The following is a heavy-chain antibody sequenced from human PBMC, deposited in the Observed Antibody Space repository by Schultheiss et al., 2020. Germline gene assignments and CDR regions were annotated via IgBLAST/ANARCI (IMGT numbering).Heavy chain of an antibody. CDR3: ARGLAPGY. CDR2: INSDGSST. CDR1: GFTVSSNY. Sequence: GSLRLSCAASGFTVSSNYMSWVRQAPGKGLEWVGRINSDGSSTSYADSVKGRFTISRDNAKNSLYLQMNSLRAEDTGVYYCARGLAPGYWGQGTLVTVSS. J-gene: IGHJ4*02. D-gene: IGHD2-21*01. V-gene: IGHV3-74*01.